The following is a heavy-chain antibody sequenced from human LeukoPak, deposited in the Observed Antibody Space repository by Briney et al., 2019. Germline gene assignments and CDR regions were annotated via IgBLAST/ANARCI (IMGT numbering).Heavy chain of an antibody. Sequence: SETLSLTCAVSGGSITNINYYWGWIRQPPGKGLEWIGSIYHSGSSYYSPSLKSRVTISVDTSENQFSLKLSSVTAADTAVYYCARGNLWFGELLSPSDYWGQGTLVTVSS. CDR3: ARGNLWFGELLSPSDY. CDR1: GGSITNINYY. CDR2: IYHSGSS. D-gene: IGHD3-10*01. J-gene: IGHJ4*02. V-gene: IGHV4-39*07.